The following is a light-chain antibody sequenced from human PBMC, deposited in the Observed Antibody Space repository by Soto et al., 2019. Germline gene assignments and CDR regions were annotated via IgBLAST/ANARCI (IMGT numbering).Light chain of an antibody. CDR3: QQYNNWPTIT. CDR1: QSVSSN. CDR2: GAS. J-gene: IGKJ2*01. Sequence: EIVMTQSPATLSVSPGERATLSCRASQSVSSNLAWYQQKPGQAPRLLIYGASTRATGIPARFSGSGSGTNFTLTLSSLQSEDFAVYYCQQYNNWPTITCGQGTKLEIK. V-gene: IGKV3-15*01.